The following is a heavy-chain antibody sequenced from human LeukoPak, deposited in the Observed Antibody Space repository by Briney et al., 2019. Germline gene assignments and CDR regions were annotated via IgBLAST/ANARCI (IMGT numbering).Heavy chain of an antibody. D-gene: IGHD3-9*01. J-gene: IGHJ3*02. CDR1: GGSISSGGYS. CDR3: ARAYYDILTGYHFDI. V-gene: IGHV4-30-2*01. CDR2: IYHSGST. Sequence: PSETLSLTCAVSGGSISSGGYSWSWIRQPPGKGLEWIGCIYHSGSTYYNPSLKSRVTISVDRSKNQFSLKLSSVTAADTAVYYCARAYYDILTGYHFDIWGQGTMVTVSS.